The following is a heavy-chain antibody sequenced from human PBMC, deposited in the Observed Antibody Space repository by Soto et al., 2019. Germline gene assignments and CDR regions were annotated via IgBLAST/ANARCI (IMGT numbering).Heavy chain of an antibody. CDR1: GGTFSIYA. D-gene: IGHD3-3*02. V-gene: IGHV1-69*13. CDR2: IIPIFGTA. J-gene: IGHJ4*02. Sequence: GASVKVSCKASGGTFSIYAISRVRQAPGQGLEWMGGIIPIFGTANYAQKFQGRVTITADESTSTAYMELSSLRSEDTAVYYCARGIRSKPTFDYWGQGTLVTVSS. CDR3: ARGIRSKPTFDY.